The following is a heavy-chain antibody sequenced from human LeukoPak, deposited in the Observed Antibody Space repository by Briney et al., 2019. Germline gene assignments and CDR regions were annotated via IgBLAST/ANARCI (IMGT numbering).Heavy chain of an antibody. CDR1: GYTFTGYY. CDR3: ASLSGYDPTFDY. CDR2: VNPNSGGT. D-gene: IGHD5-12*01. J-gene: IGHJ4*02. V-gene: IGHV1-2*02. Sequence: ASVKVSCKASGYTFTGYYMHWVRQAPGQGLEWMGWVNPNSGGTNYAQKFQGRVTMTRDTSISTAYMELSRLRSDDTAVYYCASLSGYDPTFDYWGQGTLVTVSS.